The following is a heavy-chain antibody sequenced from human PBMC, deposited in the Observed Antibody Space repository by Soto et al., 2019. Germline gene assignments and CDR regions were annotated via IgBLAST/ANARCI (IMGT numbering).Heavy chain of an antibody. J-gene: IGHJ4*02. Sequence: QVQLVQSGAEVKKPGSSVKVSCKASGGIFSTYAISWLRQAPGQGLKWMGGIIPLFGTPNYAQRFQGRVTITADESTSTAYMELSRLRSEDTAVYYCARDRDDYGSGNYYNRSDFWGQGTLVTVSS. V-gene: IGHV1-69*01. CDR2: IIPLFGTP. CDR3: ARDRDDYGSGNYYNRSDF. CDR1: GGIFSTYA. D-gene: IGHD3-10*01.